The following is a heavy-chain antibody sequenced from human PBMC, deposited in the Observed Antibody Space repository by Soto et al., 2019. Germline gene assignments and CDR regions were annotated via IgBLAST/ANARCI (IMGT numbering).Heavy chain of an antibody. CDR3: AKDRDHGANGGLNY. CDR2: ISGSDGST. J-gene: IGHJ4*02. V-gene: IGHV3-23*01. CDR1: GFTFGSYA. D-gene: IGHD4-17*01. Sequence: EVQLLESGGGLVLPGGSLRLSCAASGFTFGSYAMSWVRQAPGKGLEWVSAISGSDGSTYYADSVKGRFTISRDNSKNTLYLQMNSLRAEDTAVYYCAKDRDHGANGGLNYWGQGTLVTVSS.